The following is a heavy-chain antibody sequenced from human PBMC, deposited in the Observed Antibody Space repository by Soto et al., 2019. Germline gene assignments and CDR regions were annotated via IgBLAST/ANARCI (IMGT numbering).Heavy chain of an antibody. CDR3: ARVVRGAYYFDY. Sequence: VRLVESGGGLVQPGGSLRLSCAASGFTVSSNYMSWVRQAPGKGLEWVSVIYSGGTTHYADSVKGRFTISRDNSKNTLYLQMDSLRAEDTAVYYCARVVRGAYYFDYWGQGTPVTVSS. D-gene: IGHD3-10*01. V-gene: IGHV3-66*01. CDR1: GFTVSSNY. CDR2: IYSGGTT. J-gene: IGHJ4*02.